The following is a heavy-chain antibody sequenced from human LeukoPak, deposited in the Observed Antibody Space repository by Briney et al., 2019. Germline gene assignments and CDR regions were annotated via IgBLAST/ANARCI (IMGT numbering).Heavy chain of an antibody. V-gene: IGHV3-23*01. J-gene: IGHJ6*02. CDR3: AKNLYCGGGSCYPSALGMDV. D-gene: IGHD2-15*01. Sequence: GGSLRLSCAASGFTFSHYGMHWVRQAPGKGLEWVSSISGSGNRTYYADSVKGRFTISRDNSKNTLFLQMNSLRAEDTAVYYCAKNLYCGGGSCYPSALGMDVWGQGTTVTVSS. CDR2: ISGSGNRT. CDR1: GFTFSHYG.